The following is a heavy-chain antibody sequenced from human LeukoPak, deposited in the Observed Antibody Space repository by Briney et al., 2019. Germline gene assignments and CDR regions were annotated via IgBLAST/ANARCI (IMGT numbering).Heavy chain of an antibody. V-gene: IGHV1-3*01. CDR2: INAGNGNT. J-gene: IGHJ4*02. Sequence: GASVKVSCKASGYTFTSYAMHWVRQAPGQRLEWMGWINAGNGNTKYSQKFQGRVTITRDTSASTAYMALSSLRSEDTAVYYCARPLRFLEWLMVYWGQGTLVTVSS. D-gene: IGHD3-3*01. CDR3: ARPLRFLEWLMVY. CDR1: GYTFTSYA.